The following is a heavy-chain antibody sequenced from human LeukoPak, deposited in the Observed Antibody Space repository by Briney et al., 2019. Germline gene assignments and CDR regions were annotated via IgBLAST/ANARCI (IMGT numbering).Heavy chain of an antibody. CDR2: IWYDGSNK. V-gene: IGHV3-33*01. Sequence: GGSLRLSCAASGFTFSSYGMHWVRQAPGKGLEWVAVIWYDGSNKYYADSVKGRFTISRDNSKNTLYLQMNSLRAEDTAVYYCARDSNYDFWKYFDYWGQGILVTVSS. CDR1: GFTFSSYG. J-gene: IGHJ4*02. D-gene: IGHD3-3*01. CDR3: ARDSNYDFWKYFDY.